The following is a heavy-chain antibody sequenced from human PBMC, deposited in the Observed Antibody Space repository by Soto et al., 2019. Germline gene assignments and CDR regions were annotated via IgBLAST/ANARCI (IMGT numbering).Heavy chain of an antibody. J-gene: IGHJ6*02. CDR3: AKDAALWFGELGNGMDV. V-gene: IGHV3-30*18. Sequence: GGSLRLSCAASGFTFSSYGMHWVRQAPGKGLEWVAVISYDGSNKYYADSVKGRFTISRDNSKNTLYLQMNSLRAEDTAVYYCAKDAALWFGELGNGMDVWGQGTTVTVSS. CDR2: ISYDGSNK. CDR1: GFTFSSYG. D-gene: IGHD3-10*01.